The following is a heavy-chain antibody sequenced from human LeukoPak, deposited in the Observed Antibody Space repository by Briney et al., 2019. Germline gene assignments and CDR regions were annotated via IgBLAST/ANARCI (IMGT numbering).Heavy chain of an antibody. CDR2: ISSSGSTI. D-gene: IGHD3-22*01. CDR1: GFTFSSYE. J-gene: IGHJ6*03. V-gene: IGHV3-48*03. Sequence: PGGSLRLSCAASGFTFSSYEMNWVRQAPGKGLEWVSYISSSGSTIYYADSVKGRFTISRDNSKNTLYLQMNSLRAEDTAVYYCAKGVTMIVVVSMDVWGKGTTVTISS. CDR3: AKGVTMIVVVSMDV.